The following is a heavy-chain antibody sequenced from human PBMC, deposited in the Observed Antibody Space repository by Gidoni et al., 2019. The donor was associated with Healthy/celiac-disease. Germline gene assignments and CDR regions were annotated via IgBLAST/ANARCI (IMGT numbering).Heavy chain of an antibody. CDR3: TRGVATIMDDY. V-gene: IGHV3-49*05. CDR2: IRSKAYGGTT. D-gene: IGHD5-12*01. J-gene: IGHJ4*02. CDR1: GFTFGDYA. Sequence: EVQLMESGGGLVNPGRSLRLSCTTSGFTFGDYAMSWFRQAPGKGLEWVGFIRSKAYGGTTEYAASVKGRFSISRDDSKSIAYLLMNSLKTEDTAVYSCTRGVATIMDDYWGQGTLVTVSS.